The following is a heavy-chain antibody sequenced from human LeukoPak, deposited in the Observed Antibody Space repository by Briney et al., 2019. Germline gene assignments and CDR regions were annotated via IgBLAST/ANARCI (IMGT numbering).Heavy chain of an antibody. D-gene: IGHD2-15*01. CDR2: IYSGGST. V-gene: IGHV3-53*01. CDR3: ARYCSGGSCYASDY. CDR1: GFTVSSNY. J-gene: IGHJ4*02. Sequence: HPGGSLRLSCAASGFTVSSNYMSWVRQAPGKGLEWVSVIYSGGSTYYADSVKGRFTISRDNSENTLYLQMNSLRAEDTAVYYCARYCSGGSCYASDYWGQGTLVTVSS.